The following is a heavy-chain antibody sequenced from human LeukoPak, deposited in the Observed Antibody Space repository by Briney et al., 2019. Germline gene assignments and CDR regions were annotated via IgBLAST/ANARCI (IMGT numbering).Heavy chain of an antibody. Sequence: GGSLRLSCAASGFTLINAWMSWVRQAPGKGLEWLGRIKRETDGGTIDYAAPVKGRFTISRDDSRNTQYLQMDSLKIEDTAVYYCTTDRYYDNSELQFQHWGQGTLVTVSS. CDR2: IKRETDGGTI. CDR1: GFTLINAW. V-gene: IGHV3-15*01. D-gene: IGHD3-22*01. J-gene: IGHJ1*01. CDR3: TTDRYYDNSELQFQH.